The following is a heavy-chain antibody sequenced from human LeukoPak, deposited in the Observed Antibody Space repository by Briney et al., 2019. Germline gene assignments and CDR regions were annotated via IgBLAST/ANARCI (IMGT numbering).Heavy chain of an antibody. CDR1: GFTVSSNY. J-gene: IGHJ2*01. CDR2: IYSGGST. D-gene: IGHD5-24*01. CDR3: ARKGQGGDGYNYNYWYFDL. Sequence: GGSLRLSCAASGFTVSSNYMSWVRQAPGKGLEWVSVIYSGGSTYYADSVKGRFTISRDNSKNTLYLQMNSLRAEDTAVYYCARKGQGGDGYNYNYWYFDLWGRGTLVTVSS. V-gene: IGHV3-66*01.